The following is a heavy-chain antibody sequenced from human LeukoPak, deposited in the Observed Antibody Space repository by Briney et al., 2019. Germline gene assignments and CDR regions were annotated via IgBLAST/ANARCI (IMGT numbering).Heavy chain of an antibody. V-gene: IGHV3-74*01. CDR2: INSDGRST. D-gene: IGHD5-18*01. CDR1: GFTFSSYW. CDR3: GSLDTPMGY. Sequence: PGGSLTLSCAVSGFTFSSYWMHWVRQAPGKGLLWVSLINSDGRSTSHADSVKGRFTISRDNAKNTLYLQMNSLRAEDRAVYYCGSLDTPMGYWGQGTLVTVSS. J-gene: IGHJ4*02.